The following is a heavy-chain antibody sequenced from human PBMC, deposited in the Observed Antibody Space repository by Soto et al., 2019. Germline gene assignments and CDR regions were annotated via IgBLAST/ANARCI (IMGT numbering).Heavy chain of an antibody. V-gene: IGHV3-33*01. CDR2: IWYDGSNK. J-gene: IGHJ4*02. Sequence: QVQLVESGGGVVQPGRSLRLSCAASGFTFSSYGMHWVRQAPGKGLEWVAVIWYDGSNKYYADSVKGRFTISRDNSKNALYLQMTSLRAEYTAVYYCARDEYVSGSLDYWGQGTLVTISS. CDR1: GFTFSSYG. D-gene: IGHD3-10*01. CDR3: ARDEYVSGSLDY.